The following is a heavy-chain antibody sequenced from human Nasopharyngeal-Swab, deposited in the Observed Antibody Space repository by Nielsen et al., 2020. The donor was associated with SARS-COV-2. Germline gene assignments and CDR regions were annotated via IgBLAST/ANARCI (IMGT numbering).Heavy chain of an antibody. Sequence: GESLKISCAASGFAFSTCTLSWVRQAPGKGLEWVSSISGSGVSTYYADSVKGRFTISRDNSRNTLDLQMNSLRAEDTAVYFCAKVALDYYESSGYYDYWGQGALVAVSS. CDR3: AKVALDYYESSGYYDY. CDR2: ISGSGVST. J-gene: IGHJ4*02. CDR1: GFAFSTCT. D-gene: IGHD3-22*01. V-gene: IGHV3-23*01.